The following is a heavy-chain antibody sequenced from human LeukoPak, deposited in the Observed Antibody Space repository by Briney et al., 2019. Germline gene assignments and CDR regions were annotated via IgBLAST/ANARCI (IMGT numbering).Heavy chain of an antibody. CDR3: ARDWRVATIHFFDY. CDR2: IYTSGST. CDR1: GGAISDYY. Sequence: SDTLSLTCTVSGGAISDYYWSWIRQPAGKGLEWIGRIYTSGSTNYNPSLKSRVAISVDTSKNQFSLRLTSVTAADTAVYYCARDWRVATIHFFDYWGQGTLVTVSS. D-gene: IGHD5-12*01. V-gene: IGHV4-4*07. J-gene: IGHJ4*02.